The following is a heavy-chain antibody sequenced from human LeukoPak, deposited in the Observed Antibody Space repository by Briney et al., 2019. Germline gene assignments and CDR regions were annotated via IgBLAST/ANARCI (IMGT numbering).Heavy chain of an antibody. J-gene: IGHJ4*02. V-gene: IGHV1-8*01. Sequence: ASVKVSCKASGYTFTSYDINWVRQATGQGLEWMGWMNPNSGNTGYAQKFQGRVTMTRNTSISTAYMELSSLRSDDTAVYYCAADLPYSNYGPLDYWGQGTLVTVSS. CDR1: GYTFTSYD. D-gene: IGHD4-11*01. CDR2: MNPNSGNT. CDR3: AADLPYSNYGPLDY.